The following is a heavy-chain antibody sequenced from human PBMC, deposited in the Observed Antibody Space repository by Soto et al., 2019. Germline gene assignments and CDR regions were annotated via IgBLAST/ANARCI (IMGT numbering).Heavy chain of an antibody. V-gene: IGHV1-69*12. J-gene: IGHJ2*01. CDR1: GGTFSSYA. Sequence: QVQLVQSGAAVKKPGSSVKVSCKASGGTFSSYAISWVRQAPGQGLEWMGGIIPIFGTVNYAQKFQGRVTITADESTNTAYIELGTLTSDDTAVYDCARGNPTWLHLLSFDLWGRGPLVTVSS. CDR2: IIPIFGTV. D-gene: IGHD5-12*01. CDR3: ARGNPTWLHLLSFDL.